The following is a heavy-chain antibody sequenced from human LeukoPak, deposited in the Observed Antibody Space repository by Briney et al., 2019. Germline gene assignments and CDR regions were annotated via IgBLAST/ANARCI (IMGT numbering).Heavy chain of an antibody. CDR3: GGDWGGGGIIPGY. V-gene: IGHV3-30*04. D-gene: IGHD3-16*02. CDR2: ISYDGSKK. CDR1: GFTFSSYA. Sequence: GGSLRLSCAASGFTFSSYAMSWVRQAPGKGLEWVTVISYDGSKKYYADSVKGRFTISRDDSKNTLYLQMSSLRAEDTALYYWGGDWGGGGIIPGYWGQGTLVTVSS. J-gene: IGHJ4*02.